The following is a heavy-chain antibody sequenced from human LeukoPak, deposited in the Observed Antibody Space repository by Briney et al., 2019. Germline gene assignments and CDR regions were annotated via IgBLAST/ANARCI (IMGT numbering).Heavy chain of an antibody. J-gene: IGHJ5*02. V-gene: IGHV1-2*02. CDR3: AREQAYSSSSGWFDP. CDR2: INPNSGGT. CDR1: GYTFTGYY. D-gene: IGHD6-6*01. Sequence: ASVKVSCKASGYTFTGYYMHWVRQAPGQGLEWMGWINPNSGGTNYAQKFQGRVTMTRDTSNSTAYMELSRLRSDDTAVYYCAREQAYSSSSGWFDPWGQGTLVTVSS.